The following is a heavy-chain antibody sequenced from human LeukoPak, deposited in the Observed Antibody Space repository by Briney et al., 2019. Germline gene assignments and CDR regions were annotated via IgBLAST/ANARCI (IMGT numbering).Heavy chain of an antibody. CDR3: VRNYDFWSGLEYFQH. V-gene: IGHV1-69*13. CDR2: IIPIFGTA. Sequence: ASVKGSCKASGGTFSSYAISWVRQAPGQGLEWMGGIIPIFGTANYAQKFQGRVTITADESTSTAYMELSSLRSEDTAVYYCVRNYDFWSGLEYFQHWGQGTLVTVSS. CDR1: GGTFSSYA. D-gene: IGHD3-3*01. J-gene: IGHJ1*01.